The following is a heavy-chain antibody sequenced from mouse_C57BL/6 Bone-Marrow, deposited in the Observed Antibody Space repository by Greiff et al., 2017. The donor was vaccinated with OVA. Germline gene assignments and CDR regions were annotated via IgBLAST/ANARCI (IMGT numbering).Heavy chain of an antibody. CDR3: ARSYYYEGY. CDR2: INPNNGGT. D-gene: IGHD1-1*01. Sequence: EVQLQQSGPELVKPGASVKISCKASGYTFTDYYMNWVKQSHGKSLEWIGDINPNNGGTSYNQKFKGKATLTVDKSSSTAYMELRSLTSEDAAVYYSARSYYYEGYWGQGTTLTVSS. J-gene: IGHJ2*01. V-gene: IGHV1-26*01. CDR1: GYTFTDYY.